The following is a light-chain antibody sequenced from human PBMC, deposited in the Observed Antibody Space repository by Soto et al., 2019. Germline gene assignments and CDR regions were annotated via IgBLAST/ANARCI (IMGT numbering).Light chain of an antibody. Sequence: EIVLTQSPGTLSLSPGERATLSCRASQSVTQNFLAWYQQRPGQSPRLLIYGASNRAAGITDRFSGSGSGTDFSLTISRLEPEDFAVYYCQQFVSSPLTFGGGTEVEIK. J-gene: IGKJ4*01. CDR2: GAS. V-gene: IGKV3-20*01. CDR1: QSVTQNF. CDR3: QQFVSSPLT.